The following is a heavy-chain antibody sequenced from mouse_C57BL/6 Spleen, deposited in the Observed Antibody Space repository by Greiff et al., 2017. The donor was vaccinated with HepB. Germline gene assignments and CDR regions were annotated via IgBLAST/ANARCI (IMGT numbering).Heavy chain of an antibody. CDR2: IDPSDSYT. CDR3: AVTGTSSYWYFDV. CDR1: GYTFTSYW. Sequence: VQLQQPGAELVMPGASVKLSCKASGYTFTSYWMHWVKQRPGQGLEWIGEIDPSDSYTNYNQKFKGKSTLTVDKSSSTAYMRLSSLTSEDSAVYYCAVTGTSSYWYFDVWGTGTTVTVSS. D-gene: IGHD4-1*01. V-gene: IGHV1-69*01. J-gene: IGHJ1*03.